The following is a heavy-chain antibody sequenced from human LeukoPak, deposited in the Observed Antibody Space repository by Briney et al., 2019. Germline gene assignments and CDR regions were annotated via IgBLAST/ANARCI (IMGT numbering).Heavy chain of an antibody. V-gene: IGHV5-51*01. D-gene: IGHD3-22*01. CDR3: ARRTSSGSYYYYYYYMDV. J-gene: IGHJ6*03. CDR1: GYSFTSYW. Sequence: GESLKISCKGSGYSFTSYWIGWVRQMPGKGLEWMGIIYPGDSDTRYSPSFQGQVTISADKSMSTAYLQWSSLKASDTAMYYCARRTSSGSYYYYYYYMDVWGKGTTVTVSS. CDR2: IYPGDSDT.